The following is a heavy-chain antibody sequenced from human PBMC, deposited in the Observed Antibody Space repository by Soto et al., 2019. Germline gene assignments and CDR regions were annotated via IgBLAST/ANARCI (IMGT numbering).Heavy chain of an antibody. CDR1: GFTFGDYA. Sequence: EVQLVDSGGGLVQPGRSLRLSCTASGFTFGDYAMIWVRQAPGKGLEWVGYITSKNYGGTTEYAASVKGRFAISRDDSKSLVYLQMNSPKTEDTAIYYCTRLPPARRGYCSGGSCYPFAYWGQGTLVTVSS. CDR2: ITSKNYGGTT. V-gene: IGHV3-49*04. J-gene: IGHJ4*02. D-gene: IGHD2-15*01. CDR3: TRLPPARRGYCSGGSCYPFAY.